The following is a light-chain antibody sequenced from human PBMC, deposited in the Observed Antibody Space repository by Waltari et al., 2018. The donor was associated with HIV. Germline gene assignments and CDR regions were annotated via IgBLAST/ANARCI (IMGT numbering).Light chain of an antibody. CDR2: RDN. CDR1: DSNIGRNS. CDR3: AVWDDSLTGVI. V-gene: IGLV1-47*01. J-gene: IGLJ2*01. Sequence: QSVLTQPPSASGTPGQRVSISCSGSDSNIGRNSVYWYQQVAGTAPKLLIYRDNQRPSGFSDRFSGSKSGSSSSLAISGLRSEDEAAYFCAVWDDSLTGVIFGGKTKLTVL.